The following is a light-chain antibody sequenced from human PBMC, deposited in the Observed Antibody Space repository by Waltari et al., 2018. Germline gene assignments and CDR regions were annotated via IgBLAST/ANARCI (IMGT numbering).Light chain of an antibody. CDR2: STS. V-gene: IGLV7-43*01. CDR1: TGAVTSDHH. Sequence: QTVVTQEPSLTVSPGGTVTLACASSTGAVTSDHHPNGIQQEPGQAPRTFMYSTSSKHSWTLPRFSGSLLGGKAALTLSGVQPEDEAEYYCLLHYGGAWMFGGGTKLTVL. J-gene: IGLJ3*02. CDR3: LLHYGGAWM.